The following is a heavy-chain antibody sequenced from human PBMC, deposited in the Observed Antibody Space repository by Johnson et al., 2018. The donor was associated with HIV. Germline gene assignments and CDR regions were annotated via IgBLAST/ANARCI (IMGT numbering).Heavy chain of an antibody. D-gene: IGHD2-8*02. CDR1: GFTFSNHH. V-gene: IGHV3-7*01. Sequence: QLVESGGGLVQPGGSLRLSCAVSGFTFSNHHMTWVRQAPGKGLEWVANINQIGNDKYYVDSVKGRFTISRDNAQNLLYLQMNSLRDEDTAVYYCGRESTGAGTAFDIWGQGTMVTVSS. CDR3: GRESTGAGTAFDI. J-gene: IGHJ3*02. CDR2: INQIGNDK.